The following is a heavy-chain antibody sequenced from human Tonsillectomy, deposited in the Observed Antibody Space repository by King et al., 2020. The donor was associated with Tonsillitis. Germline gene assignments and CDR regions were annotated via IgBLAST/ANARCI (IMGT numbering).Heavy chain of an antibody. CDR3: ARSWCSGGRCYGAFDI. D-gene: IGHD2-15*01. CDR1: SGSISSGGYY. V-gene: IGHV4-31*03. CDR2: TSYGGST. Sequence: QLQESGPGLVKPSQTLSLTCTVSSGSISSGGYYWSWIRQHPGKGLEWIGYTSYGGSTFYNPSLKSRVTISLHTSKNEFSLKLSSVTAADTAMYYCARSWCSGGRCYGAFDIWGQGTMVTVSS. J-gene: IGHJ3*02.